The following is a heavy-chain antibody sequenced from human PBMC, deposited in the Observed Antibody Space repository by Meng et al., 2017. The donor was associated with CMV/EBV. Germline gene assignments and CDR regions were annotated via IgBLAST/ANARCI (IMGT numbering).Heavy chain of an antibody. J-gene: IGHJ4*02. Sequence: ASVKVSCKASGYTFTGYYMHWVRQAPGQGLEWMGWINPNSGGTNYAQKFQGRVTMTRDTSISTAYMELSRLRSDDTAVYYRARDPYDSSGYSYWGQGTLVTVSS. CDR1: GYTFTGYY. CDR2: INPNSGGT. D-gene: IGHD3-22*01. V-gene: IGHV1-2*02. CDR3: ARDPYDSSGYSY.